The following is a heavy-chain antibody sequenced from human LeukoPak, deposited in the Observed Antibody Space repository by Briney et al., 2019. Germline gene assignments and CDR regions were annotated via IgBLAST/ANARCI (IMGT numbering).Heavy chain of an antibody. Sequence: SETLSLTCTVSGGSIGSGGYYWSWIRQHPGKGLEWIGYIYYSGSTYYNPSLKSRVTISVDTSKNQFSLKLSSVTAADTAVHYCARGVVVTAISDASDIWGQGTMVTVSS. CDR1: GGSIGSGGYY. V-gene: IGHV4-31*03. CDR2: IYYSGST. J-gene: IGHJ3*02. CDR3: ARGVVVTAISDASDI. D-gene: IGHD2-21*02.